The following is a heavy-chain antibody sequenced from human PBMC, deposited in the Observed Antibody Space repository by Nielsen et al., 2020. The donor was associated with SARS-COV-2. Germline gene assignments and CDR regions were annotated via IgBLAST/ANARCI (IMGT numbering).Heavy chain of an antibody. V-gene: IGHV3-48*02. CDR1: GFTFSSSG. CDR2: ISSDMITI. CDR3: ARGGYTYAFGSGEFDY. Sequence: GGSLRLSCAASGFTFSSSGMNWVRQAPGKGLEWVSYISSDMITIYYADSVKGRFTISRDNAEDSLYLQMNSLRDEDTAVYYCARGGYTYAFGSGEFDYWGQGTLVTVSS. J-gene: IGHJ4*02. D-gene: IGHD3-10*01.